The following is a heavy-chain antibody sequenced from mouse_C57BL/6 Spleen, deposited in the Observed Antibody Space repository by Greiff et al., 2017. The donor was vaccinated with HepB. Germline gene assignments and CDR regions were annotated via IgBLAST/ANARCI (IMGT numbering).Heavy chain of an antibody. CDR3: ARKRSSYDAMDY. CDR2: IWTGGGT. J-gene: IGHJ4*01. Sequence: ISWVRQPPGKGLEWLGVIWTGGGTNYNSALKSRLSISKDNSKSQVFLKMNSLQTDDTARYYCARKRSSYDAMDYWGQGTSVTVSS. V-gene: IGHV2-9-1*01. D-gene: IGHD1-1*01.